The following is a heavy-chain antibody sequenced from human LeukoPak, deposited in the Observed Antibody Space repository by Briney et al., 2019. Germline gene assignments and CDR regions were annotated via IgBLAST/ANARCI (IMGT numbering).Heavy chain of an antibody. V-gene: IGHV3-7*04. CDR1: GVMFPSYW. CDR2: IKRDGSEK. CDR3: ARDPHWGFDY. Sequence: GGSLRLSCAASGVMFPSYWMTWVRQAPGKGLEWVANIKRDGSEKYYVDSVKGRFTISRDNAKNSVYLQMNSLRAEDTAVYYCARDPHWGFDYWGQGNPFTVSS. J-gene: IGHJ4*02. D-gene: IGHD7-27*01.